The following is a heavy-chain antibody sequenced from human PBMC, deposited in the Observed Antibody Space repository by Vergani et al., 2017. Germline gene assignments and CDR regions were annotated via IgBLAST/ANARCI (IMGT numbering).Heavy chain of an antibody. V-gene: IGHV1-69*08. CDR2: IIPILGIA. CDR1: GGTFSSYT. Sequence: QVQLVQSGAEVKKPGSSVKVSCKASGGTFSSYTISWVRQAPGQGLEWMGRIIPILGIANYAQKFQGRVTITADKSTSTAYMELSSLRSEDTAVYYCAIDRNDGDYGAFDIWGQGTMVTVSS. CDR3: AIDRNDGDYGAFDI. J-gene: IGHJ3*02. D-gene: IGHD4-17*01.